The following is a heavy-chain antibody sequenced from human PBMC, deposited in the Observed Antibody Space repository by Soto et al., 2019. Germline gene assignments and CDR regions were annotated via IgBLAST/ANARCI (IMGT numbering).Heavy chain of an antibody. CDR3: AKRLGYYYGSGSPWGDAFEI. J-gene: IGHJ3*02. CDR1: GFTFSSYA. D-gene: IGHD3-10*01. CDR2: ISGSGGST. V-gene: IGHV3-23*01. Sequence: EVQLLESGGGLVQPGGSLRLSCAASGFTFSSYAMSWVRQAPGQGLEWVSAISGSGGSTYYADSVKGRFTISRDNSKNTLYLQMNSLRAEDTAVYYWAKRLGYYYGSGSPWGDAFEIWGQGTMVTVSS.